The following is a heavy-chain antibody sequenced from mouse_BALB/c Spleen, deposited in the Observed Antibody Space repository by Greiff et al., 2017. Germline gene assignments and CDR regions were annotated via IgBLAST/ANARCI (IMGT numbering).Heavy chain of an antibody. Sequence: VKLMESGPGLVAPSQSLSITCTVSGFSLTDYGVSWIRQPPGKGLEWLGVIWGGGSTYYNSALKSRLSISKDNSKSQVFLKMNSLQTDDTAMYYCAKHRDTLYYAMDYWGQGTSVTVSS. CDR1: GFSLTDYG. V-gene: IGHV2-6-5*01. D-gene: IGHD3-1*01. J-gene: IGHJ4*01. CDR2: IWGGGST. CDR3: AKHRDTLYYAMDY.